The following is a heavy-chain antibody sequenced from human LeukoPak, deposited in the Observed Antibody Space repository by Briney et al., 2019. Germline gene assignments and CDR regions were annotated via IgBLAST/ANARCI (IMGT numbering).Heavy chain of an antibody. J-gene: IGHJ5*02. CDR1: GASNNSFY. CDR3: ARKAPKKGWFDP. CDR2: THPSGNS. Sequence: PSETLSLTCIVSGASNNSFYWSWLRQPPGKGLEWIGYTHPSGNSNYSPSLKSRVTISVDTSTNQFSLKLKSVTAADTAVYYCARKAPKKGWFDPWGQGTLVTVSS. V-gene: IGHV4-4*09.